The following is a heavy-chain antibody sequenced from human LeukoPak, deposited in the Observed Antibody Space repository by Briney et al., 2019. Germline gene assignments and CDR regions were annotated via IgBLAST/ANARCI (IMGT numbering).Heavy chain of an antibody. V-gene: IGHV4-39*01. CDR1: GGSISSSSYY. D-gene: IGHD6-19*01. Sequence: SETLSLTCTVSGGSISSSSYYWGWIRQPPGKGLEWIGSIYYSGSTYYNPSLKSRVTISVDTSKNQFSLKLSSVTAADTAVYYCARRTGIAVAGTSDCWGQGTLVTVSS. CDR2: IYYSGST. J-gene: IGHJ4*02. CDR3: ARRTGIAVAGTSDC.